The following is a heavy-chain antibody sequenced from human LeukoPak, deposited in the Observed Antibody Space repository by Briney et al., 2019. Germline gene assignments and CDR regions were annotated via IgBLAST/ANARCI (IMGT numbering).Heavy chain of an antibody. CDR1: GYTFTSYN. Sequence: ASVKVSFKDSGYTFTSYNINWVRQDTGQGLEWMGWMNPNSGNTGYAQKFQGRVTMTRNTSISTAYMELSSLRSEDTAVYYCARGFAMVWGQGTLVTVSS. V-gene: IGHV1-8*01. CDR3: ARGFAMV. CDR2: MNPNSGNT. D-gene: IGHD5-18*01. J-gene: IGHJ4*02.